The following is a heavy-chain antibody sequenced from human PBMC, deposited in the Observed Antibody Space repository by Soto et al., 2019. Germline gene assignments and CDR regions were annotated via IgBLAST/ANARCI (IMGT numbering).Heavy chain of an antibody. J-gene: IGHJ5*02. V-gene: IGHV3-23*01. CDR2: ISGTGGST. CDR1: GFTFSNCA. D-gene: IGHD3-22*01. Sequence: EVQLLESGGNLVQPGGSLRLSCAASGFTFSNCAMSWVRQAPGKGLEWVSIISGTGGSTYYADSVKGRFTISRDNSKNALYLQMNSLRAEDTALYYCARGSSGYYYNNWFDPWGQGTRVTVAS. CDR3: ARGSSGYYYNNWFDP.